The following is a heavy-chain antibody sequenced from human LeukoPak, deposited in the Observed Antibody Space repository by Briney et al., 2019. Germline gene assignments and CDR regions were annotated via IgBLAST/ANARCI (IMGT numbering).Heavy chain of an antibody. J-gene: IGHJ3*02. Sequence: GGSLRLSCAASGFTFSSYEMNWVRQAPGKGLEWVSYISSSGSTIYYADSVKGRFTISRDNAKNSLYLQMNSLRAEDTAVYYCARDVSLRAGTGLAFDIWGQGTMVTVSS. V-gene: IGHV3-48*03. CDR3: ARDVSLRAGTGLAFDI. D-gene: IGHD6-19*01. CDR1: GFTFSSYE. CDR2: ISSSGSTI.